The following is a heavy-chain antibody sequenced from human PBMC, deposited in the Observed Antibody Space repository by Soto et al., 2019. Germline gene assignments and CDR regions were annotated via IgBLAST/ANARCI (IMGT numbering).Heavy chain of an antibody. Sequence: GGSLRHSCAASGFTVSSNYMSWVRQAPGKGLEWVSVIYSGGSTYYADSVEGRFTISRHNSKNTLYLQMNSLRAEDTAVYYCARAIWTDAFDIWGQGTMVTVSS. D-gene: IGHD3-3*01. CDR3: ARAIWTDAFDI. V-gene: IGHV3-53*04. CDR1: GFTVSSNY. J-gene: IGHJ3*02. CDR2: IYSGGST.